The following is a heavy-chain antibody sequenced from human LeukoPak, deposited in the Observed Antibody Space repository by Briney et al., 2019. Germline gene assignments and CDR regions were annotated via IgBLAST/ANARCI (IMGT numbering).Heavy chain of an antibody. CDR3: ARGDYYGSGSAHRVYYYYYMDV. J-gene: IGHJ6*03. D-gene: IGHD3-10*01. V-gene: IGHV1-2*02. CDR1: GYTFTGYY. CDR2: INPNSGGT. Sequence: ASVKVPCKASGYTFTGYYMHWVRQAPGQGLEWMGWINPNSGGTNYAQKFQGRVTMTRDTSISTAYMELSRLRSDDTAVYYCARGDYYGSGSAHRVYYYYYMDVWGKGTTVTISS.